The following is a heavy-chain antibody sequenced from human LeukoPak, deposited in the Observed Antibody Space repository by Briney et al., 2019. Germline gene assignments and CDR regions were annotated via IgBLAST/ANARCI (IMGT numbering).Heavy chain of an antibody. Sequence: SETLSLTCGVSGGSITSTNYWTWVRQPPGKGLEWIGEVNLQGSTNYNPSLMGRVAISVDMSENHISLQLTSVTAADTAVYYCACGSNNWYNWFDPWGQGTLVTVSS. J-gene: IGHJ5*02. CDR1: GGSITSTNY. CDR3: ACGSNNWYNWFDP. D-gene: IGHD1-1*01. V-gene: IGHV4-4*02. CDR2: VNLQGST.